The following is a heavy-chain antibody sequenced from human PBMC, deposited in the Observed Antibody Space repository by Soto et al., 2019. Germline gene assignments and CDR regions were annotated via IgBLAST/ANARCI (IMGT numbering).Heavy chain of an antibody. J-gene: IGHJ4*02. CDR1: GFTFSSYA. V-gene: IGHV3-23*01. CDR2: ISGSGGGT. CDR3: AKEGTSGLYYFDY. Sequence: EVQLLESGGGLVQPGGSLRLSCAASGFTFSSYAMSWVRQAPGKGLEWVSAISGSGGGTYYAGSVKGRFTISRDNSKNTLYLQMNSLRAEDTAVYYCAKEGTSGLYYFDYWGPGTLVTVSS. D-gene: IGHD6-19*01.